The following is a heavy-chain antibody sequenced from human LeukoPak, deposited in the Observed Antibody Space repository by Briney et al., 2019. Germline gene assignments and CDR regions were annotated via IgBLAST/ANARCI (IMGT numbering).Heavy chain of an antibody. CDR1: GFSFSSYW. CDR2: IKQDGGEK. CDR3: AREDYYGSGNYVAWGGGFDV. D-gene: IGHD3-10*01. V-gene: IGHV3-7*01. Sequence: PGGSLRLSCAASGFSFSSYWMTWVRQAPGKGLEWVANIKQDGGEKYTISRDNAKNSVYLQMNSLRAEDTAVYYCAREDYYGSGNYVAWGGGFDVWGQGTTVAVSS. J-gene: IGHJ6*02.